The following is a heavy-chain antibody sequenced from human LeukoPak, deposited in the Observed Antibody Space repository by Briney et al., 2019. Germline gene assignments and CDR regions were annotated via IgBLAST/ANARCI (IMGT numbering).Heavy chain of an antibody. CDR1: GYSISSGYY. D-gene: IGHD3-22*01. Sequence: SETLSLTCTVSGYSISSGYYWGWIRQPPGKGLEWIGSIYHSGSTNYNPSLKSRVTISVDTSKNQFSLKLSSVTAADTAVYYCARARCYYDSSGYHPTEFDYWGQGTLVTVSS. CDR3: ARARCYYDSSGYHPTEFDY. V-gene: IGHV4-38-2*02. J-gene: IGHJ4*02. CDR2: IYHSGST.